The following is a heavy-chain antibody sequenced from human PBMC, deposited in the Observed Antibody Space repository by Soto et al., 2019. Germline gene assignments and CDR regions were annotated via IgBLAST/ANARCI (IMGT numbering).Heavy chain of an antibody. CDR1: GGSISTTNW. J-gene: IGHJ4*02. V-gene: IGHV4-4*02. CDR2: SYHSGTP. CDR3: ARDRTTGASSSLDS. D-gene: IGHD1-7*01. Sequence: QVQLQESGPGLVKPSGTLSLTCTVSGGSISTTNWWTWVRQPPGKGLEWIGESYHSGTPNYNPSLKSRVTISVDKSNNHFSLKMSSVTAADTAVYYCARDRTTGASSSLDSWGQGTLVTVSS.